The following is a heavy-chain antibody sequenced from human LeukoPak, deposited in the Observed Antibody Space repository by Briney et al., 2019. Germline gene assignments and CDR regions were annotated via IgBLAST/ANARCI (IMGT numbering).Heavy chain of an antibody. D-gene: IGHD3-22*01. CDR1: GYTFTSYD. V-gene: IGHV1-8*03. Sequence: GASVKVSCKASGYTFTSYDINWVRQATGQGLEWMGWMYPNSGNTGYAQKFQGRVTITRNTSISTAYMELSSLRSDDTAVYYCARVPRRYYYDSSGYYQKYNWFDPWGQGTLVTVSS. CDR3: ARVPRRYYYDSSGYYQKYNWFDP. CDR2: MYPNSGNT. J-gene: IGHJ5*02.